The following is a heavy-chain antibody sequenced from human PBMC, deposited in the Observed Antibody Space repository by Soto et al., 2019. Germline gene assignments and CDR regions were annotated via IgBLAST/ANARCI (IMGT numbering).Heavy chain of an antibody. CDR1: GASISSGTYY. J-gene: IGHJ5*02. V-gene: IGHV4-61*03. CDR2: IYYTGST. Sequence: QVHLQESRPGLVKASETLSLTCTVLGASISSGTYYWTWIRQAPGKGLEWVGHIYYTGSTNYNPALKDRVTISVAPSKNHFSRLLTSVAAADTAVYYCARGAGFSYASTWFDIWGQGTLVTVSS. D-gene: IGHD5-18*01. CDR3: ARGAGFSYASTWFDI.